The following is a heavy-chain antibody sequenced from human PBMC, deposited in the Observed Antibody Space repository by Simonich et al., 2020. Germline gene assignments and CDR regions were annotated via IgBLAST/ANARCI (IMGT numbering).Heavy chain of an antibody. CDR2: ISAYNGNT. V-gene: IGHV1-18*01. D-gene: IGHD6-13*01. CDR3: ARDQGGRAAAATDY. CDR1: GYTFTSYG. J-gene: IGHJ4*02. Sequence: QVQLVQSGAEVKKPGASVKVSCKASGYTFTSYGISWVRQAPGQGLEGKGGISAYNGNTNSTQKLQGRVPMTTDTATSTAYMELRSLRSDDTAVYYCARDQGGRAAAATDYWGQGTLVTVSS.